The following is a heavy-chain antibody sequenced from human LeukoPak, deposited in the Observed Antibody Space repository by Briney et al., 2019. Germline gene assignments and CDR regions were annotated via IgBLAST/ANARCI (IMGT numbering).Heavy chain of an antibody. CDR1: GGSISSSSYY. CDR3: ARPPRYYYDSSGYYLKSSDYYYYMDV. V-gene: IGHV4-39*01. D-gene: IGHD3-22*01. CDR2: IYYSGST. Sequence: SETLSLTCTVSGGSISSSSYYWGWIRQPPGKGLEWIGSIYYSGSTYYNPSLKSRVTISVGTSKDQFSLKLSSVTAADTAVYYFARPPRYYYDSSGYYLKSSDYYYYMDVWGKGTTVTVSS. J-gene: IGHJ6*03.